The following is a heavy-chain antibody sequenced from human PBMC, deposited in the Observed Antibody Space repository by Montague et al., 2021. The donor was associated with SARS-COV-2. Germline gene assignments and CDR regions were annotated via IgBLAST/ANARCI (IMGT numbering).Heavy chain of an antibody. CDR1: AGSINSDNYY. Sequence: SETLSLTCTVSAGSINSDNYYWGWIRQPPGQGLEWIGTIYYNGRTYYNPSLKSRVTISLDTPKNQFSLMLSSVSVADTAVFYCARQRRILTGCYGSFDHWGQGTLVSVSS. CDR3: ARQRRILTGCYGSFDH. J-gene: IGHJ4*02. CDR2: IYYNGRT. D-gene: IGHD3-9*01. V-gene: IGHV4-39*01.